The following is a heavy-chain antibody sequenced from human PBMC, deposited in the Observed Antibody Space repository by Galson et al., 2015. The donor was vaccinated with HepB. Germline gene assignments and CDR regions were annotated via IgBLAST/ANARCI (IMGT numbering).Heavy chain of an antibody. Sequence: SLRLSCAASGFTYSMNWVRQAPGKGLEWVSSLSGDSTYIYHADSVKGRFTISRDNAKKSLYLQMNRLRADDTAVYYCTRGGVFQKEDDYWGQGTLVTVSS. V-gene: IGHV3-21*01. CDR2: LSGDSTYI. CDR3: TRGGVFQKEDDY. D-gene: IGHD3-16*01. CDR1: GFTYS. J-gene: IGHJ4*02.